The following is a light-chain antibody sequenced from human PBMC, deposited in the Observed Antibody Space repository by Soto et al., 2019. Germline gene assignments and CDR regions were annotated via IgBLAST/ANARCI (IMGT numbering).Light chain of an antibody. Sequence: DIQMTQSPSTLSATVEDGVTVTCRASQSISSWLAWYQQKPGKAPKLLIYKASTLESGVPSRFSGSGSGTEFTLTISSLQPDDFATYYCQQYNSYSWTFGQGTKVDIK. CDR1: QSISSW. V-gene: IGKV1-5*03. J-gene: IGKJ1*01. CDR3: QQYNSYSWT. CDR2: KAS.